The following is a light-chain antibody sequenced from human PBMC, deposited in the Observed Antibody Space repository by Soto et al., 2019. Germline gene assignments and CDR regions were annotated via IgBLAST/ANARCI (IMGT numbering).Light chain of an antibody. V-gene: IGLV2-14*01. J-gene: IGLJ2*01. CDR3: TSYSSGSSLVI. Sequence: QSVLTQPASVSGSPGQSITISCTGTSSDVGDYNYVSWYRQHPGNAPKLIIYEVTNRPSGISNRFSGSKSVNTASLTISGLQADDESYYYCTSYSSGSSLVIFGGGTKVTVL. CDR1: SSDVGDYNY. CDR2: EVT.